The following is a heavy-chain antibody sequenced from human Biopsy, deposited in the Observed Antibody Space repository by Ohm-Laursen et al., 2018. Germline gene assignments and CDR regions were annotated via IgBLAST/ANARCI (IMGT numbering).Heavy chain of an antibody. V-gene: IGHV4-34*08. D-gene: IGHD2-15*01. CDR1: GHRSSACQ. J-gene: IGHJ4*02. CDR2: INQARTT. Sequence: SDTLSCTGAPWGHRSSACQGTSIREPRVKGQRGIGQINQARTTNYNPSLKSRVSISADASKYEFSLRLTSVTAADTAVYLCGNEVHGRDYWGLGAQVTVSS. CDR3: GNEVHGRDY.